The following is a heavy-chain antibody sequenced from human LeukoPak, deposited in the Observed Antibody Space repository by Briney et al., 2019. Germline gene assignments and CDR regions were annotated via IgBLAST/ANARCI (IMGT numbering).Heavy chain of an antibody. V-gene: IGHV3-7*01. D-gene: IGHD5-18*01. CDR1: GFTFSSYW. J-gene: IGHJ4*02. CDR2: IKQDGSEK. Sequence: GGSLRLSCAASGFTFSSYWMSWVRQAPGKGLEWVANIKQDGSEKYYVDSVKGRFTISRDNAKNSLYLQMNSLRAEDTAVYYCAREGGYSYGYVCPYFDYWGQGTLVTVSS. CDR3: AREGGYSYGYVCPYFDY.